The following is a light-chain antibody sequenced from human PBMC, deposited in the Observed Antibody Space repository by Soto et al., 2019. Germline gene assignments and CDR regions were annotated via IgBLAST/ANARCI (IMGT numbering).Light chain of an antibody. CDR2: EVY. CDR1: SSDIGGYDH. J-gene: IGLJ1*01. Sequence: QSALTQPPSASGSPGQSVTISCTGTSSDIGGYDHVSWYQHHPSKAPKLIIFEVYKRPSGVPDRFSGSKTGNTASLSVSGLQADDEADYYCSSFAGTNNYVFGPGTKVTVL. V-gene: IGLV2-8*01. CDR3: SSFAGTNNYV.